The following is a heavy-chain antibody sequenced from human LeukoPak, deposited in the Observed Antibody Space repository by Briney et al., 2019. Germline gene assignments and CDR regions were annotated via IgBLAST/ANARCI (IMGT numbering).Heavy chain of an antibody. V-gene: IGHV3-23*01. J-gene: IGHJ5*02. CDR1: GFTFSSYA. CDR3: AKERPEVWFGEINRFDP. Sequence: GGSLRLSCAASGFTFSSYAMSWVRKAPGKGLEWVSAISGSGGSTYYADSVRGRFTISRDNSKNTLYLQMNSLRAEDTAVYYCAKERPEVWFGEINRFDPWGQGTLVTVSS. CDR2: ISGSGGST. D-gene: IGHD3-10*01.